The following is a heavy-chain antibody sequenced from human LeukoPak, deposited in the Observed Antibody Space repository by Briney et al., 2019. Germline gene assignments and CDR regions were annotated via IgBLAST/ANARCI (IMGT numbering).Heavy chain of an antibody. Sequence: TGGSLRLSCAASGFTFSSYVMHWVRQAPGKGLEWVAVISYDGSNKYYADSVKGRFTISRDNSKNTLYLQMNSLRAEDTALYYCANSGYGRVNYFDLWGRGTLVTVSS. CDR2: ISYDGSNK. J-gene: IGHJ2*01. D-gene: IGHD5-12*01. CDR3: ANSGYGRVNYFDL. V-gene: IGHV3-30-3*01. CDR1: GFTFSSYV.